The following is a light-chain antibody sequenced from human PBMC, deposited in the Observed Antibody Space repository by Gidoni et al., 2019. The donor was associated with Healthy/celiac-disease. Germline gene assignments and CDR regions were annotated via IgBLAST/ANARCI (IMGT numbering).Light chain of an antibody. CDR1: QSVSSN. CDR3: QQYNNWSPLT. V-gene: IGKV3-15*01. CDR2: GAS. J-gene: IGKJ4*01. Sequence: EIVITQSPATLSVSPGERATLSCRASQSVSSNVAWYQQTPGQAPRLLLSGASTRATGIPVRFSGSGSGTEFTLTLRRLQSEAFAVYYCQQYNNWSPLTFGGGTTVEIK.